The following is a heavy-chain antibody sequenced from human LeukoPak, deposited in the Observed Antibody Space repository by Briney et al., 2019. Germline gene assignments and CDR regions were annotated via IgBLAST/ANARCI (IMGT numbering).Heavy chain of an antibody. CDR1: GFTFDDYA. CDR3: AREAELLWFGESSALDY. V-gene: IGHV3-9*01. J-gene: IGHJ4*02. D-gene: IGHD3-10*01. CDR2: ISWNSGSI. Sequence: GGSLRLSCAASGFTFDDYAMHWVRQAPGKGLEWVSGISWNSGSIGYADSVKGRFTISRDNSKNTLYLQMNSLRAEDTAVYYCAREAELLWFGESSALDYWGQGTLVTVSS.